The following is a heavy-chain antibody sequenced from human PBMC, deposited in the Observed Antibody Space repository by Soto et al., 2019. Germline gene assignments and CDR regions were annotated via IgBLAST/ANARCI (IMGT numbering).Heavy chain of an antibody. Sequence: SLSLSWGASAFTFGSYGVRRVRQDPGKGLEWVAVIWYDGSNNYYAESVKGRFTIYRDNSKNTLYLQMNSLRAEDSAVYACARPRECSSSPGYWGHGTLVTVS. CDR1: AFTFGSYG. D-gene: IGHD6-6*01. CDR3: ARPRECSSSPGY. V-gene: IGHV3-33*08. CDR2: IWYDGSNN. J-gene: IGHJ4*01.